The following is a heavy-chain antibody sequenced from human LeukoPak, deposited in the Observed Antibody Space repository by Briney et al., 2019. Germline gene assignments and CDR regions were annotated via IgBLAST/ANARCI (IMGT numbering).Heavy chain of an antibody. J-gene: IGHJ6*02. CDR1: GFTFSSYA. V-gene: IGHV3-23*01. Sequence: GGSLRLSCAASGFTFSSYAMNWARQAPGKGLEWVSVISGSGSSTNYADSVKGRFTISRDNSKNMVYLQMNSLRVEDTAVYFCANMFGVVITGSYGMDVWGQGTTVTVSS. D-gene: IGHD3-3*01. CDR2: ISGSGSST. CDR3: ANMFGVVITGSYGMDV.